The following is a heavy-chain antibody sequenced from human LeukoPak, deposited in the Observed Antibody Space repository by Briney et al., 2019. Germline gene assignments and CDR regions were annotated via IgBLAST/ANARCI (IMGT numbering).Heavy chain of an antibody. CDR1: GGSISSSNW. J-gene: IGHJ5*02. CDR3: ARSAVAGTFAWFDP. V-gene: IGHV4-39*01. D-gene: IGHD6-19*01. CDR2: IYYSGST. Sequence: SETLSLTCAVSGGSISSSNWWSWVRQPPGKGLEWIGSIYYSGSTYYNPSLKSRVTISVDTSKNQFSLKLSSVTAADTAVYYCARSAVAGTFAWFDPWGQGTLVTVSS.